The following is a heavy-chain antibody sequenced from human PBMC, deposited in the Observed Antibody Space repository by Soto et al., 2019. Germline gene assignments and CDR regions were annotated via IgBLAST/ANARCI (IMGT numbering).Heavy chain of an antibody. J-gene: IGHJ4*02. V-gene: IGHV3-33*08. CDR3: ARGNWNYGYFDY. CDR1: GFTFSDYY. D-gene: IGHD1-7*01. CDR2: VWSDESNK. Sequence: GGSLGLSCVASGFTFSDYYMSWVRQAPGKGLEWVATVWSDESNKYYADSVKGRFTISRDNSKNTLYLEMNSLRAEDTAVYYCARGNWNYGYFDYWGQGTLVTVSS.